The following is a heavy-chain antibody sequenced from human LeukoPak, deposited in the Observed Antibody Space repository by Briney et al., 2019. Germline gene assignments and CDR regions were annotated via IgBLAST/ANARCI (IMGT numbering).Heavy chain of an antibody. D-gene: IGHD4-23*01. J-gene: IGHJ5*02. CDR1: GYTFTGYS. V-gene: IGHV1-2*02. CDR2: INPNSGGR. Sequence: ASVKVSCKASGYTFTGYSIHWVRQAPGQGLEWMGWINPNSGGRNYAQKFQGRVTMTRDTSISTAYMELARLRSDDTAVYYCARTTVVSWFDPWGQGTLVTVSS. CDR3: ARTTVVSWFDP.